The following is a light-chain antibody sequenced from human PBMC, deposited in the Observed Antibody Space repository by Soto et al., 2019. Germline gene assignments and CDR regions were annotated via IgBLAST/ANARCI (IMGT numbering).Light chain of an antibody. Sequence: ETMLTQSPGTLSLSPGERATLSCRTSQSVSNSYLAWYQQKPGQAPRLLIYDASSRAPGIPDRFSGSGSGTDFTLTISRLEPEDFAVYYCQQFGSSLYTFGQGTKLEIK. CDR3: QQFGSSLYT. CDR2: DAS. V-gene: IGKV3-20*01. J-gene: IGKJ2*01. CDR1: QSVSNSY.